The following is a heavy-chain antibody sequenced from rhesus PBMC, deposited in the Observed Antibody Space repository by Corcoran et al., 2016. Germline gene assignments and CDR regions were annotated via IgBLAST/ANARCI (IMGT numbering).Heavy chain of an antibody. D-gene: IGHD6-31*01. CDR1: GYIFTSYV. V-gene: IGHV1-70*01. CDR3: AAEVAAGTGIDY. CDR2: LTQGYGAD. Sequence: QEQLVQSGAEVKKPGASVKVSCKASGYIFTSYVISWLRQAPGKGFEWRRGLTQGYGADSNAQKYKGRVTIPAEMSTSTVYMELSSLRSEDMAGYYCAAEVAAGTGIDYWGQGVLVTVSS. J-gene: IGHJ4*01.